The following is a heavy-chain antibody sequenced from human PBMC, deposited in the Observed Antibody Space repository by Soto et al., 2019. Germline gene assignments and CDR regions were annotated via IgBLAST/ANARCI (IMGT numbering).Heavy chain of an antibody. V-gene: IGHV1-69*08. D-gene: IGHD2-15*01. J-gene: IGHJ6*02. CDR1: GGTFSSYT. CDR2: IIPNLGIA. CDR3: AREQVILGTYGMDV. Sequence: QVQLVQSGAEVKKPGSSVKVSCKASGGTFSSYTISWVRQAPGQGLEWMGRIIPNLGIADYAQKFQGRVTITADNSTSTAYMELTSLRSEDTAVYYCAREQVILGTYGMDVWGLGTTVTVSS.